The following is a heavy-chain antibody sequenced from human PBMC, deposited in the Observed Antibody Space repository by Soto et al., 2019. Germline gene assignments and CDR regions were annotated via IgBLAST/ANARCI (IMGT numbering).Heavy chain of an antibody. D-gene: IGHD3-16*02. CDR2: TYYSGST. J-gene: IGHJ4*02. V-gene: IGHV4-39*01. Sequence: SETLSLTCTVSGGSISSSSYYWGWIRQPPGKGLEWIGSTYYSGSTYYNPSLKSRVTISVDTSKNQFSLKLSSVTAADTAVHYCARSPIMITFGGVIVAHFDYWGQGTLVTVSS. CDR1: GGSISSSSYY. CDR3: ARSPIMITFGGVIVAHFDY.